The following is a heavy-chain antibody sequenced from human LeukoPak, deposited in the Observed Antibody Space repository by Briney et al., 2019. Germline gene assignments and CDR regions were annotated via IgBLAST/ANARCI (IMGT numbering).Heavy chain of an antibody. D-gene: IGHD4-23*01. J-gene: IGHJ4*02. Sequence: GASVKVSCKASGGTFSSYAISWVRQAPGQGLEWMGRIIPILGIANYAQKFQGRVTITADKSTSTAYMELSSLRSEDTAVYYCAREGDYGGEHGDYWGQGTLVTVSS. CDR3: AREGDYGGEHGDY. CDR1: GGTFSSYA. V-gene: IGHV1-69*04. CDR2: IIPILGIA.